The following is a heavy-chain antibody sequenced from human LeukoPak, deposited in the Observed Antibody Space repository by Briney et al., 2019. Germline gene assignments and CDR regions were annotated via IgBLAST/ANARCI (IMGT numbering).Heavy chain of an antibody. Sequence: ASVKVSCKASGYTFTGYYMHWVRQAPGQGLEWMGWINPNSGGTNYAQKFQGRVTMTRDMSISTAYMELSRLRSDDTAVYYCAREERGLRYFDWSRWFDPWGQGTLVTVSS. D-gene: IGHD3-9*01. V-gene: IGHV1-2*02. CDR1: GYTFTGYY. CDR2: INPNSGGT. CDR3: AREERGLRYFDWSRWFDP. J-gene: IGHJ5*02.